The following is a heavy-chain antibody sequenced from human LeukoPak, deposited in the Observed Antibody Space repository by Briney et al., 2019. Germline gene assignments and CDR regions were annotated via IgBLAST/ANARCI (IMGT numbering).Heavy chain of an antibody. CDR2: IYYSGST. D-gene: IGHD3-22*01. J-gene: IGHJ4*02. CDR1: GGSISSSSYY. CDR3: ARSSGYYYVFDY. V-gene: IGHV4-39*01. Sequence: SETLSLTCTVSGGSISSSSYYWGWIRQPPGTGLEWIGSIYYSGSTYYNPSLKSRVTISVDTSKNQFSLKLSSVTAADTAVYYCARSSGYYYVFDYWGQGTLVTVSS.